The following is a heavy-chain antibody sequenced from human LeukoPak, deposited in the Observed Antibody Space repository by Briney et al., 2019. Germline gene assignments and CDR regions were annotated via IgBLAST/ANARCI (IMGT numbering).Heavy chain of an antibody. V-gene: IGHV3-23*01. Sequence: PGGALRLSCAASGFTFSNYAMSRVRQAPGKGPGWVSSLSDNGGSPYYADSVKGRFTISRDNSKNTLYLHMNTPRDVDTAPYYCAKDPEPYSSRWFDSWGQGTLVTVSS. CDR1: GFTFSNYA. J-gene: IGHJ5*01. CDR2: LSDNGGSP. D-gene: IGHD2-21*01. CDR3: AKDPEPYSSRWFDS.